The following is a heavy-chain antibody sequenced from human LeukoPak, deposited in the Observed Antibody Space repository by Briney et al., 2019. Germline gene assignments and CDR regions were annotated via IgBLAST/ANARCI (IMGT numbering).Heavy chain of an antibody. J-gene: IGHJ6*03. V-gene: IGHV1-69*13. D-gene: IGHD2-15*01. CDR3: ARNDLGYCSGGSCYEGGGYYYYMDV. CDR2: IIPIFGTA. CDR1: GGTFSSYA. Sequence: ASVKVSCKASGGTFSSYAISWVRQAPGQGLEWMGGIIPIFGTANYAQKFQGRVTITADESTSTAYMELSSLRSEDTAVYYCARNDLGYCSGGSCYEGGGYYYYMDVWGKGTTVTISS.